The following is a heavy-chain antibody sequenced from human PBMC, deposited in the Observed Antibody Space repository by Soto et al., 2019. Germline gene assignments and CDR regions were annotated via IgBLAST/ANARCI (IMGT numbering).Heavy chain of an antibody. CDR1: GGSISSYY. CDR2: IYYSGST. D-gene: IGHD3-10*01. CDR3: ARGPLSSGSYKGYYYYGMDV. V-gene: IGHV4-59*01. J-gene: IGHJ6*02. Sequence: PSETLSLTCTVSGGSISSYYWSWIRQPPGEGLEGIGYIYYSGSTNYNPSLKSRVTISVDTPKNQFSLKLSSVTAADTAVYYCARGPLSSGSYKGYYYYGMDVWGQGTTVTVSS.